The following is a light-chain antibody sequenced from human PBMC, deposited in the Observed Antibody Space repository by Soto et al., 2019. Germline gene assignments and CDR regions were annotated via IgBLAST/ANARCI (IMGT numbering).Light chain of an antibody. J-gene: IGLJ1*01. Sequence: QSVLTQPASVSGSPGQSITISRTGTSSDIGGYTYVSWYQQHPGKAPKLMIFDVTNRPSGVSNRFSGSKSGNTASLTISGLQADDEADYYCSSYTVSSTYVFGTGTKVTVL. CDR1: SSDIGGYTY. V-gene: IGLV2-14*01. CDR2: DVT. CDR3: SSYTVSSTYV.